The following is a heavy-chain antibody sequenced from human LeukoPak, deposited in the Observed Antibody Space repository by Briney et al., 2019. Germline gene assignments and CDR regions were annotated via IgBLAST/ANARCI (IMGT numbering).Heavy chain of an antibody. Sequence: GGTLRLSCAASGFTFSSYGMSWVRQAPGKGLEWVSAISGSGGSTYYADSVKGRFTISRDNSKNTLYLQMNSLRAEDTAVYYCAKDLCSGGSCYSAMDVWGKGTTVTISS. J-gene: IGHJ6*04. CDR2: ISGSGGST. V-gene: IGHV3-23*01. CDR3: AKDLCSGGSCYSAMDV. CDR1: GFTFSSYG. D-gene: IGHD2-15*01.